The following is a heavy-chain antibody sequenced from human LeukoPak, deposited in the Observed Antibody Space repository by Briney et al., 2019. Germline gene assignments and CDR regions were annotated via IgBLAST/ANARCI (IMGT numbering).Heavy chain of an antibody. D-gene: IGHD3-22*01. Sequence: PSETLSLTCSVSGDSVSRSDSYWDWIRQPPGKGLEWIGTMYYSGRTYYSPFLKSRFTMSVDPSNNQFSLNLRSVTAADTALYYCARRRYYDGSGYLEWGQGTLLSVSS. CDR2: MYYSGRT. J-gene: IGHJ1*01. V-gene: IGHV4-39*01. CDR1: GDSVSRSDSY. CDR3: ARRRYYDGSGYLE.